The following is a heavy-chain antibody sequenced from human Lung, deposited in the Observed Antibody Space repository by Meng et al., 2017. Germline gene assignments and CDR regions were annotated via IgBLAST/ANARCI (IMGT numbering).Heavy chain of an antibody. Sequence: QGQLVQAGAEGKKPGAAGKGSCKASGYTFTTYAMHWVRQAPGQRLEWMGWINAGNGNTKYSQKFQGRVTITNDTSASTAYMELTSLTSEDTAICYCKSYANSDYFDYWGQGTLVTVSS. D-gene: IGHD4/OR15-4a*01. J-gene: IGHJ4*02. CDR2: INAGNGNT. V-gene: IGHV1-3*01. CDR1: GYTFTTYA. CDR3: KSYANSDYFDY.